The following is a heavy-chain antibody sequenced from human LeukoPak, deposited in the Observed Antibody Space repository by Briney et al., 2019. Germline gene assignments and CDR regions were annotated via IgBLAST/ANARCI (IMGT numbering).Heavy chain of an antibody. CDR1: GFTFDDYG. Sequence: TGGSLRLSCAASGFTFDDYGMSWVRQAPGKGLEWVSGINWNGGSTGYADSVKGRFTISRDNAKNSLYLQMNSLRAEDTAVYYCVRARYDSSGYYSIFDYWGQGTLVTVSS. CDR2: INWNGGST. CDR3: VRARYDSSGYYSIFDY. V-gene: IGHV3-20*04. J-gene: IGHJ4*02. D-gene: IGHD3-22*01.